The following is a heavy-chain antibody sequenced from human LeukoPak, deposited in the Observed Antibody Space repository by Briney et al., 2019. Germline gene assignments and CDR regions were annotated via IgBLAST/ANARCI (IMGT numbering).Heavy chain of an antibody. D-gene: IGHD6-19*01. CDR3: AKPISGGLAVTADWFDP. Sequence: GGSLRLSCEASGFALSFFAMSWLRQPPGKGLEWVSTINANSGTRSYDGSVRGRFTISRDNSKNTVYLQLNTLRAEDTAVYYCAKPISGGLAVTADWFDPWGQGTLVVVSS. V-gene: IGHV3-23*01. CDR1: GFALSFFA. J-gene: IGHJ5*01. CDR2: INANSGTR.